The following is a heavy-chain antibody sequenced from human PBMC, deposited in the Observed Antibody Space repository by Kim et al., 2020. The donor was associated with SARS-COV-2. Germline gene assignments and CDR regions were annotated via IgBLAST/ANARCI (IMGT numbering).Heavy chain of an antibody. D-gene: IGHD1-7*01. CDR1: GYTLTELS. CDR2: FDPEDGET. V-gene: IGHV1-24*01. Sequence: ASVKVSCKVSGYTLTELSMHWVRQAPGKGLEWMGGFDPEDGETIYAQKFQGRVTMTEDTSTDTAYMELSSLRSEDTAVYYCATDPSGGTTFDYWGQGTLVTVSS. J-gene: IGHJ4*02. CDR3: ATDPSGGTTFDY.